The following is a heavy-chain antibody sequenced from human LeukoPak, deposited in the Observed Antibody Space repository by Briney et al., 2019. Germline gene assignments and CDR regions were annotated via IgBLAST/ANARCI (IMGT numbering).Heavy chain of an antibody. CDR1: GGSISSYY. Sequence: SETLSLTCTVSGGSISSYYWSWIRQPTGKGLEWIGSIYYSGSTNYNPSLKSRVTISVDTSNNQFSLKLTSVTAAYTAVYYCASGRLYDQVRGWGQGALVTVSS. D-gene: IGHD3-22*01. V-gene: IGHV4-59*08. J-gene: IGHJ4*02. CDR2: IYYSGST. CDR3: ASGRLYDQVRG.